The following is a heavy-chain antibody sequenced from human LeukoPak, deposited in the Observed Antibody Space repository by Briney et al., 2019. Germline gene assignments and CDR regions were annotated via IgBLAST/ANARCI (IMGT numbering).Heavy chain of an antibody. CDR3: ARDGTSGYDGFDY. CDR1: GFTFRSYS. J-gene: IGHJ4*02. Sequence: GGSLRLSCAASGFTFRSYSMNWVRQAPGKGLEWVSSISSSSSYIYYADSVKGRFTISRDNAKNSLYLQMNSLRAEDTAVYYCARDGTSGYDGFDYWGQGTLVTVSS. V-gene: IGHV3-21*01. CDR2: ISSSSSYI. D-gene: IGHD5-12*01.